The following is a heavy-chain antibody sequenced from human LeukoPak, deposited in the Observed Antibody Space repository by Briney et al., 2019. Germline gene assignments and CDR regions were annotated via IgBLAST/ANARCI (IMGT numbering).Heavy chain of an antibody. D-gene: IGHD6-13*01. J-gene: IGHJ4*02. CDR2: IYYSEST. CDR3: ARGLTSSSSDY. Sequence: SETLSLTCTVSGGSICSYYWSWIRQPPGKGLEWIGYIYYSESTNYNPSLKSRVTISVDTSKNQFSLKVSSVTPADTAVYYCARGLTSSSSDYWGQGTLVTVSS. V-gene: IGHV4-59*01. CDR1: GGSICSYY.